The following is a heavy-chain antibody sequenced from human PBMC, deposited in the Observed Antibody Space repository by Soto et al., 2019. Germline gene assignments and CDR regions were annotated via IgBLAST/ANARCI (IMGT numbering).Heavy chain of an antibody. V-gene: IGHV3-23*01. D-gene: IGHD6-19*01. Sequence: GGSLILSCAASGFSFVNYAMNWVRQAPGKGLEWVSGLSGSGTSTYYADSVKGRFTISRDNSRDTLFLQMNSLTADDTAVYYCAKATTNGGWFNPFDSWGQGALVTVSS. CDR1: GFSFVNYA. J-gene: IGHJ4*02. CDR3: AKATTNGGWFNPFDS. CDR2: LSGSGTST.